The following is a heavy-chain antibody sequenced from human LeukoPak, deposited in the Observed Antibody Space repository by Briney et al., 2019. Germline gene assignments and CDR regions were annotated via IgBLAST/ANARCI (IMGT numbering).Heavy chain of an antibody. D-gene: IGHD3-22*01. CDR2: IYYSGST. CDR3: ARLSGSSGYYYAAYNWFDP. V-gene: IGHV4-38-2*02. J-gene: IGHJ5*02. Sequence: SETLSLTCTVSGYSISSGYYWGWIRQPPGKGLEWIGSIYYSGSTYYNPSLKSRVTISVDTSKNQFSLKLSSVTAADTAVYYCARLSGSSGYYYAAYNWFDPWGQGTLVTVSS. CDR1: GYSISSGYY.